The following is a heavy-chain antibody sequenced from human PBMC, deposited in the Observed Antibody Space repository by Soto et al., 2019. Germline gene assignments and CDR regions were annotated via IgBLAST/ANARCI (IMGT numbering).Heavy chain of an antibody. Sequence: QVQLVESGGGVVQPGRSLRLSCAASGFTFSSYGMHWVRQAPGKGLEWVAVISYDGSNKYYADSVKGRFTISRDNSKNTLYLQMNSLRAEYTAVYYCAKDRQYSSSSRVHWFDPWGQGTLVTVSS. D-gene: IGHD6-6*01. V-gene: IGHV3-30*18. CDR1: GFTFSSYG. CDR3: AKDRQYSSSSRVHWFDP. CDR2: ISYDGSNK. J-gene: IGHJ5*02.